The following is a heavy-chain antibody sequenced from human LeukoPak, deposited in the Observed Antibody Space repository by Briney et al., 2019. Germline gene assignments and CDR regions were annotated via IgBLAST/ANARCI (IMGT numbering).Heavy chain of an antibody. Sequence: GGSLRLSCAASGISFSSHGMHWVRQAPGKGLEWVAVIWYDGSNIYYADSVKGRFTIPRDNSKNTLYLQMNSLRAEHTAMYYCTRVVSGNALDYWGQGTLVTVSS. CDR1: GISFSSHG. J-gene: IGHJ4*02. V-gene: IGHV3-33*01. CDR3: TRVVSGNALDY. CDR2: IWYDGSNI. D-gene: IGHD2-2*01.